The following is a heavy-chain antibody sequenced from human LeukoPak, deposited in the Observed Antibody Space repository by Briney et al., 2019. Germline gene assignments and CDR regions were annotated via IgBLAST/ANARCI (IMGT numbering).Heavy chain of an antibody. CDR3: ARGYVDTAMVEHFDY. CDR1: GFTFDDYA. Sequence: GGSLRLSCAASGFTFDDYAMHWVRQAPGKGLEWVSGISWNSGSIGYADSVKGRFTISRDNSKNTLYLQMNSLRAEDTAVYYCARGYVDTAMVEHFDYWGQGTLVTVSS. J-gene: IGHJ4*02. CDR2: ISWNSGSI. V-gene: IGHV3-9*01. D-gene: IGHD5-18*01.